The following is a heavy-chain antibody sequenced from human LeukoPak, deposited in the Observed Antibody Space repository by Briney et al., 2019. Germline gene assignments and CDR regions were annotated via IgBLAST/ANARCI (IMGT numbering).Heavy chain of an antibody. J-gene: IGHJ4*02. CDR2: LYYSGST. D-gene: IGHD5-12*01. V-gene: IGHV4-59*08. Sequence: SETLSLTCTVSGGSISSYYWSWTRQPPGKGLEWIGYLYYSGSTNYNPSLKSRVTISVDTSKNQFSLKLSSVTAADTAVYYCARHLTGYSGYGFDYWGQGTLVTVSS. CDR3: ARHLTGYSGYGFDY. CDR1: GGSISSYY.